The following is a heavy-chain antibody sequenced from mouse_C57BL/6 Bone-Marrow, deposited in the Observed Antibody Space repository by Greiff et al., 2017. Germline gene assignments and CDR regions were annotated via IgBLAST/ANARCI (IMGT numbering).Heavy chain of an antibody. CDR1: GYTFTSYW. Sequence: QVQLQQSGTELVKPGASVKLSCKASGYTFTSYWMHWVKQRPGQGLEWIGNINPSNGGTNYNEKLKSKATLTVDKSSSTAYMQLSSLTSEDSAVYYCARSPPYYYGSDYAMDYWGQGTSVTVSS. D-gene: IGHD1-1*01. CDR3: ARSPPYYYGSDYAMDY. V-gene: IGHV1-53*01. J-gene: IGHJ4*01. CDR2: INPSNGGT.